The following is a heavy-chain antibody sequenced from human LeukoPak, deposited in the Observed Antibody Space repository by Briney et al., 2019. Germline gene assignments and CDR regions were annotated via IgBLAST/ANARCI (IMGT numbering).Heavy chain of an antibody. Sequence: GGSLRLSCAASGFTFSSYWMSWVRQAPGKGLEWVANIKQDGSEKYYVDSVKGRFTISRDNAKNSLYLQMNSLRAEDTAVYYCATVTTYYYYGMDVWGQGTTVTVSS. D-gene: IGHD4-17*01. J-gene: IGHJ6*02. CDR3: ATVTTYYYYGMDV. V-gene: IGHV3-7*01. CDR2: IKQDGSEK. CDR1: GFTFSSYW.